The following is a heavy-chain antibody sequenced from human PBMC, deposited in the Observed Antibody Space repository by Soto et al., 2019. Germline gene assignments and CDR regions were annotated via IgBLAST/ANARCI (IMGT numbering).Heavy chain of an antibody. CDR1: GFTFSNYA. CDR3: ARTPETGGYYYYFDY. Sequence: VGSLRLSCTASGFTFSNYAMHWVRQAPGKGLQWVALISYSGRNKYYTDSVKGRFTISRDNSENTLYLQMDSLGAEDTAIYYCARTPETGGYYYYFDYWGQGTLVTVSS. V-gene: IGHV3-30*04. J-gene: IGHJ4*02. CDR2: ISYSGRNK. D-gene: IGHD3-22*01.